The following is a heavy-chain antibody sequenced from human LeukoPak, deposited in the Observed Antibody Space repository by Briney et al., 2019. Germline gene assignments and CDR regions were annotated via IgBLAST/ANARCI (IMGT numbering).Heavy chain of an antibody. D-gene: IGHD6-19*01. Sequence: SETLSLTRGVSGGSISSSIRWSWVRQPPGKGLEWIGEIHHEGSTKYSPSLKSRVTISVDKSKNQFSLKLNSMTAADTAVYYCTAQGGWYIDYWGQGTLVTVSS. CDR2: IHHEGST. CDR3: TAQGGWYIDY. V-gene: IGHV4/OR15-8*01. J-gene: IGHJ4*02. CDR1: GGSISSSIR.